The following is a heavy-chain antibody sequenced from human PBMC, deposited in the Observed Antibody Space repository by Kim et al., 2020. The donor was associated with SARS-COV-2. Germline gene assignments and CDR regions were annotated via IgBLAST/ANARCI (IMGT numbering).Heavy chain of an antibody. CDR1: GGSFSGYY. D-gene: IGHD3-10*01. V-gene: IGHV4-34*01. Sequence: SETLSLTCAVYGGSFSGYYWSWIRQPPGKGLEWIGEINHSGSTNYNPSLKSRVTISVDTSKNQFSLKLSSVTAADTAVYYCARGPRVTMVRGVIFSHYY. J-gene: IGHJ6*01. CDR2: INHSGST. CDR3: ARGPRVTMVRGVIFSHYY.